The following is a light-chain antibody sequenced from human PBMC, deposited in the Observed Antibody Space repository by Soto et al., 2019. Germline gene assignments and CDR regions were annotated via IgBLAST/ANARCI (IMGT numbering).Light chain of an antibody. Sequence: DIQVTQSPSSVSASVGDRVTITCRASQDIAAYLAWYQHKPGRAPELLIHAASSLQSGVPSRFSGSGSGTDFTLTINSLQPEDFATYHCQQYESFFPLTFGGGTKV. CDR3: QQYESFFPLT. CDR1: QDIAAY. CDR2: AAS. V-gene: IGKV1D-12*01. J-gene: IGKJ4*01.